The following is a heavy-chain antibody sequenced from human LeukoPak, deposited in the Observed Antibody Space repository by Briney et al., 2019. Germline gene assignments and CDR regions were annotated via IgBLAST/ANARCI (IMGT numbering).Heavy chain of an antibody. D-gene: IGHD3-9*01. CDR3: ARIDSKAGGDY. Sequence: SETLSLTCTVSGGSIRSSSYFWGWIRQPPGKGLEWIGSIDPSGRTYYNPALMSRVTISVDTSKNHFSLRLISVTAADTAVYYCARIDSKAGGDYWGQGTLVTVSS. CDR2: IDPSGRT. V-gene: IGHV4-39*07. J-gene: IGHJ4*02. CDR1: GGSIRSSSYF.